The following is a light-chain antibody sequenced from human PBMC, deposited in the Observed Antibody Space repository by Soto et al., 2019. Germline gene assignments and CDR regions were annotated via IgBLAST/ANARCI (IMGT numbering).Light chain of an antibody. Sequence: QSALTQPRSVSGSPGQLVTISCTGTSSDVGGYNSVSWYQQHPGKVPKLMIYDVSKRPSGVPDRFSASKSGNTASLTISGLQAEDEADYYCCSYAGSYTFEFGGGTKLTVL. CDR1: SSDVGGYNS. V-gene: IGLV2-11*01. CDR3: CSYAGSYTFE. CDR2: DVS. J-gene: IGLJ2*01.